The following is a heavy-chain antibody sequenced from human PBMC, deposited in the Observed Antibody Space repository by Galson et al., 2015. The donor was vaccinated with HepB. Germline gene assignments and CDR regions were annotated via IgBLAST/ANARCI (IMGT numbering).Heavy chain of an antibody. Sequence: QSGAEVKKPGDSLRISCKGSGYSFANYWISWVRQMPGKGLEWMGSIDPRDSYSKYSPSLQGHVTISTDKSTSTAYLQWSSLKASDTAIYYCAKSYYVSGSFGAFDIWGQGTMVTVSS. CDR1: GYSFANYW. V-gene: IGHV5-10-1*01. CDR3: AKSYYVSGSFGAFDI. J-gene: IGHJ3*02. CDR2: IDPRDSYS. D-gene: IGHD3-10*01.